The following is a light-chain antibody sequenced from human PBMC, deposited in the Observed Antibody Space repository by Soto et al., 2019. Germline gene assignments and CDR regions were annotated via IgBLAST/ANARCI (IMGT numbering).Light chain of an antibody. CDR2: GHS. Sequence: QAVVTQPPSVSGAPGQRVNIACTGSNSNIGAGYDVHWYRQSPGTAPKLLLSGHSHRPSGVPDRFSGSKSGTSAFLAITGLQPGDEADYFCATWDGSLPGEVFGGGTKLTVL. CDR3: ATWDGSLPGEV. CDR1: NSNIGAGYD. V-gene: IGLV1-40*01. J-gene: IGLJ2*01.